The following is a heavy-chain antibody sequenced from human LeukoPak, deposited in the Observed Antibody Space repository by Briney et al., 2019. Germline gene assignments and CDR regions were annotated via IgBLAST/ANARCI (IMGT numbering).Heavy chain of an antibody. CDR3: ARGPAANSGNYYVGDY. D-gene: IGHD1-26*01. CDR1: EFSVGSNY. Sequence: GGSLRLSCAASEFSVGSNYMTWVRQAPGKGLVWVSRINDDGRTTNYADSVKGRFTISRGNAKNTLYLQMNSLRAEDTGVYYCARGPAANSGNYYVGDYWGQGTLVTVSS. V-gene: IGHV3-74*01. J-gene: IGHJ4*02. CDR2: INDDGRTT.